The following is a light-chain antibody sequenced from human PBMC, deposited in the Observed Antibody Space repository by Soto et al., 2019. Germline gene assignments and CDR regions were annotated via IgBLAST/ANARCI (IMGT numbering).Light chain of an antibody. Sequence: EIVLTQSPGTLSLSPGERATLSCRASQSVSSSYLAWYQQKPGQAPRLLIYGASSRATGTPDRFSGSGSGTDFTLTISRLGAEDFAVYYCQQYDRSPTWTFGQGTKVDIK. CDR1: QSVSSSY. V-gene: IGKV3-20*01. CDR3: QQYDRSPTWT. CDR2: GAS. J-gene: IGKJ1*01.